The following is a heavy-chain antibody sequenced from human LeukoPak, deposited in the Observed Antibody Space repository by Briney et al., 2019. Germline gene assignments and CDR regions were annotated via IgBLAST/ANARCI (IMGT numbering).Heavy chain of an antibody. V-gene: IGHV3-23*01. CDR3: ARDGYSGSYYRLYYFFMDV. CDR1: KFTFNNYA. J-gene: IGHJ6*03. CDR2: ISGSGDNM. D-gene: IGHD1-26*01. Sequence: GGSLRLSCLASKFTFNNYAMTWVRQAPGKGLEWVSSISGSGDNMDYADSVKGRFTISRDNSENTLYLQMNSLRGEDTAVCYCARDGYSGSYYRLYYFFMDVWGKGTTVTVSS.